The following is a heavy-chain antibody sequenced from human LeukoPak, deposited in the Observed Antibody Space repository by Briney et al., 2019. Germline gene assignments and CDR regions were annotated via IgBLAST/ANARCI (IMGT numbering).Heavy chain of an antibody. V-gene: IGHV3-21*01. CDR1: GFTFSSFS. CDR3: ARDLDGDYGWHFDL. Sequence: PGGSLRFSCAASGFTFSSFSMNWVRQAPGKGLEWVSSISSSSNYIYYADSVRGRFTISRDNAKNSLSLPMNSLRVEDTAVYYCARDLDGDYGWHFDLWGRGTLVTVSS. D-gene: IGHD4-17*01. CDR2: ISSSSNYI. J-gene: IGHJ2*01.